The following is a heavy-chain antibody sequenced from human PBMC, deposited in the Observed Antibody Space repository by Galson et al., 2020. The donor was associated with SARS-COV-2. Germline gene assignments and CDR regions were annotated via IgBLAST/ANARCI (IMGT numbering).Heavy chain of an antibody. CDR1: GDSISSGSFY. D-gene: IGHD6-19*01. Sequence: SETLSLTCAVSGDSISSGSFYWSWIRQPAGKGLEWIGRIHTSGNSNYNPSLKSRVNISLDTSKNQFSLKLSSVTAAATATYYCARGVVAGRADWGQGPLVAGCS. CDR3: ARGVVAGRAD. V-gene: IGHV4-61*02. J-gene: IGHJ4*02. CDR2: IHTSGNS.